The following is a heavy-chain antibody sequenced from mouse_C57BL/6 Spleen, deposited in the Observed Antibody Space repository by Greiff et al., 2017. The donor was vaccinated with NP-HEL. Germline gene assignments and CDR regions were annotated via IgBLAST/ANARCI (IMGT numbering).Heavy chain of an antibody. J-gene: IGHJ4*01. V-gene: IGHV1-64*01. CDR1: GYTFTSYW. CDR2: IHPNSGST. D-gene: IGHD3-3*01. CDR3: ARFRDVPAMDY. Sequence: QVQLQQPGAELVKPGASVKLSCKASGYTFTSYWMHWVKQRPGQGLEWIGMIHPNSGSTNYNEKFKSKATLTVDKSSSTAYMQLSSLTSEDSAVYYCARFRDVPAMDYWGQGTSVTVSS.